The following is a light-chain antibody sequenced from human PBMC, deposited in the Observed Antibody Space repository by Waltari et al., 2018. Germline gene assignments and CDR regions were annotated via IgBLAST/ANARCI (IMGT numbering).Light chain of an antibody. CDR1: ALPKKF. CDR3: QSGDSSGVVV. V-gene: IGLV3-25*03. CDR2: KDT. J-gene: IGLJ2*01. Sequence: SYELTQPHSVSVSPGQTARITCSGDALPKKFAFWYQQKSGQAPVVVIYKDTERPSGIPDRISGSSSGTTVTLTISGAQAEDEADYYCQSGDSSGVVVFGGGTKLTVL.